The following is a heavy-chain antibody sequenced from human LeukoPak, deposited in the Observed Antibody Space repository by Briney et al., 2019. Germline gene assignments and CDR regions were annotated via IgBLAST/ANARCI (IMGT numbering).Heavy chain of an antibody. CDR1: GGSISSTNYY. CDR3: ARHDSSGPYPLDELDI. D-gene: IGHD3-22*01. V-gene: IGHV4-39*01. Sequence: SETLSLTCTVSGGSISSTNYYWGWIRQPPGKGLEWIGSIYYGGNTYYNPSLNSRVTISVDTSKKQFSLRLSSVTAADTAVYYCARHDSSGPYPLDELDIWGQGSMVTVSP. CDR2: IYYGGNT. J-gene: IGHJ3*02.